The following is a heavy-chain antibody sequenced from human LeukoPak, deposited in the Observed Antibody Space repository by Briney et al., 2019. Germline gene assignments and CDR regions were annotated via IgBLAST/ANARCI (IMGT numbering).Heavy chain of an antibody. CDR2: IHYSGSA. CDR1: GGSNY. CDR3: ARWGWDYGSSPDFDY. Sequence: SETLSLTCTVSGGSNYWSWLRQPPGRGLEWIAYIHYSGSANYNTSLKSLVTISVDTSKNQFSLKLSSVTAADTAVYYCARWGWDYGSSPDFDYWGQGTLVTVSS. V-gene: IGHV4-59*01. D-gene: IGHD3-10*01. J-gene: IGHJ4*02.